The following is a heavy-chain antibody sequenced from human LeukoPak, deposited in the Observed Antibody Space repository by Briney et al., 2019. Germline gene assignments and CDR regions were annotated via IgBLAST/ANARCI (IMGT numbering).Heavy chain of an antibody. CDR3: ARNHCSGGTCYFDY. CDR1: GGSFSGYY. J-gene: IGHJ4*02. D-gene: IGHD2-15*01. Sequence: TSETLSLTCAVYGGSFSGYYWSWIRQPPGKGLEWIGEINHSGSTNYNPSLKSRVTISADTAKSQFSLQLSSVTAADTAVYYCARNHCSGGTCYFDYWGQGTRVTVSS. V-gene: IGHV4-34*01. CDR2: INHSGST.